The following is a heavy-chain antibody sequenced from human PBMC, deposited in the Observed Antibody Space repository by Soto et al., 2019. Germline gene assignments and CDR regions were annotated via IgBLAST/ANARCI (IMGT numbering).Heavy chain of an antibody. CDR2: IYYSGST. J-gene: IGHJ5*02. D-gene: IGHD3-22*01. CDR1: VASISSGGYY. Sequence: QVQLQESGPGLVKPSLTLSLTCTVSVASISSGGYYWSWIRQHPGEGLEWIGYIYYSGSTSYNPSLKSRVTISVDTSKNQFSLKLSSVTDADTAVYYCARESKYDTSGYPPWFAPWGQGTLVTVSS. CDR3: ARESKYDTSGYPPWFAP. V-gene: IGHV4-31*03.